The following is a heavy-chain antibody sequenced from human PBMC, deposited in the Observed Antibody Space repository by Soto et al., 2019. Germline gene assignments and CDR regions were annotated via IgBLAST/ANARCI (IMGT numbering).Heavy chain of an antibody. CDR2: VIPIFGTP. Sequence: QVQLVQSGAEVKKPGSSVKVSCKASGGTFRCYAFIWVRQAPGQGLEWMGGVIPIFGTPNYAQKFQGRVTITADESTSTAYMELSSLRSEDTAVYFCAGRRSYGYGSSFDYWGQGTLVTVSS. CDR3: AGRRSYGYGSSFDY. J-gene: IGHJ4*02. CDR1: GGTFRCYA. V-gene: IGHV1-69*01. D-gene: IGHD5-18*01.